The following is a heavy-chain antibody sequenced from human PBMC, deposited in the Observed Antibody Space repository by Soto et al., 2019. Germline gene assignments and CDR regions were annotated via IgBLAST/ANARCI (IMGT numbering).Heavy chain of an antibody. J-gene: IGHJ4*02. CDR2: ISYDGSNE. Sequence: QVQLVESGGGVVQPGRSLRLSCGASGFTFSSNAMHWVRQAPGKGLEWVAVISYDGSNEYYADSVKGRFTVSRDNAKSTLYLHLNGLRAEDRSVYYGAVSRATYCSGGRGYDRGIDYWGQGTLVTVSS. D-gene: IGHD2-15*01. CDR1: GFTFSSNA. V-gene: IGHV3-30-3*01. CDR3: AVSRATYCSGGRGYDRGIDY.